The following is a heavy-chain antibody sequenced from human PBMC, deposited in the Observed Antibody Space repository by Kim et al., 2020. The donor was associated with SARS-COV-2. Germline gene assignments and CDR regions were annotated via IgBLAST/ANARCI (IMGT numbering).Heavy chain of an antibody. J-gene: IGHJ4*02. D-gene: IGHD4-17*01. CDR3: ARDHIYGDFPFDY. Sequence: YERKFQGRVKLTADKSTSPAYMELSSLRSEDTDVYYCARDHIYGDFPFDYWGQGTLVTVSS. V-gene: IGHV1-69*04.